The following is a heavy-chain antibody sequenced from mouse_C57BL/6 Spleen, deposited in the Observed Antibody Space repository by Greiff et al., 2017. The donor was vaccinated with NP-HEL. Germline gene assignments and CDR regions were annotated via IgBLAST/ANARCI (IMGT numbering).Heavy chain of an antibody. V-gene: IGHV1-81*01. CDR2: IYPRSGNT. Sequence: VQLVESGAELARPGASVKLSCKASGYTFTSYGISWVKQRTGQGLEWIGEIYPRSGNTYYNEKFKGKATLTADKSSSTAYMELRSLTSEDSAVYFCARSTTAQFAYWGQGTLVTVSA. CDR3: ARSTTAQFAY. CDR1: GYTFTSYG. D-gene: IGHD1-2*01. J-gene: IGHJ3*01.